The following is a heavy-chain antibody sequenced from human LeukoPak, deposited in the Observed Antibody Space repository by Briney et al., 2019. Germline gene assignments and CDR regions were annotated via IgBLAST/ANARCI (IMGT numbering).Heavy chain of an antibody. CDR1: GFTFSSYW. Sequence: GRSLTLSCAASGFTFSSYWMSWVRRAPGKGLEWVANVKQDGSQKYYVDSVRGRFTISRDNAKNSRYLQMNSLRAEDTAVYYCARDAHYAFDMWGQGTMVTVSS. V-gene: IGHV3-7*03. CDR3: ARDAHYAFDM. CDR2: VKQDGSQK. J-gene: IGHJ3*02.